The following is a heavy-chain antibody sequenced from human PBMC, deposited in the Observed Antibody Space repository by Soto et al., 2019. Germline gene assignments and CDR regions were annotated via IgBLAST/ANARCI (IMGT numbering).Heavy chain of an antibody. CDR3: AKPHIVVVVAATPSDYGMDV. CDR2: ISYDGSNK. V-gene: IGHV3-30*18. CDR1: GFTFSSYG. D-gene: IGHD2-15*01. Sequence: QVQLVESGGGVVQPGRSLRLSCAASGFTFSSYGMHWVRQAPGKGLEWVAVISYDGSNKSYADSVKGRFTISRDNSQNTLYLQMNSLRAEDTAVYYCAKPHIVVVVAATPSDYGMDVWGQGTTVTVSS. J-gene: IGHJ6*02.